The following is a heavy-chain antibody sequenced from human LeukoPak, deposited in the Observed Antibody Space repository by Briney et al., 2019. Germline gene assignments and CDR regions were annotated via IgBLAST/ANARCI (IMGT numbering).Heavy chain of an antibody. Sequence: ASVKVSCKASGYTFTNYHIAWVRQAPGQGLEWMGWVSTNDGNTVYAQRLQGRVTMTTDTSTSVAYMELRSLTSDDTAVYYCTRAPPGMTMMTDYWGQGTLVTVSS. CDR1: GYTFTNYH. V-gene: IGHV1-18*01. J-gene: IGHJ4*02. CDR3: TRAPPGMTMMTDY. D-gene: IGHD3-22*01. CDR2: VSTNDGNT.